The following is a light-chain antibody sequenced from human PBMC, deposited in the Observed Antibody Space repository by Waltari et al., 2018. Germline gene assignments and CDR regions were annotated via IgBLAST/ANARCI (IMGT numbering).Light chain of an antibody. J-gene: IGLJ2*01. CDR1: SSDVGGSRS. CDR2: DVF. CDR3: GSYSTNTLPWI. V-gene: IGLV2-14*01. Sequence: QSALIQPASVSGSPGQSITISCSGSSSDVGGSRSVSWYQQPPVKAPKMIIFDVFNRPSGVSLRFSGSKSGSTASLTISDLQTEDEADYYCGSYSTNTLPWIFGGGTKVTVL.